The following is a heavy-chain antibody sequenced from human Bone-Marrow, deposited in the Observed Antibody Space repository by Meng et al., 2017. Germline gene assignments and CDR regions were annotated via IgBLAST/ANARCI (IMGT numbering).Heavy chain of an antibody. Sequence: QGRLHPWAAGLLKPSETRSLTCVVSGGSFSDYYWSWIRQPPGKGLEWIGEINHSGSTNYNPSLESRATISVDTSQNNLSLKLSSVTAADSAVYYCARGPTTMAHDFDYWGQGTLVTVSS. CDR1: GGSFSDYY. D-gene: IGHD4-11*01. J-gene: IGHJ4*02. V-gene: IGHV4-34*01. CDR2: INHSGST. CDR3: ARGPTTMAHDFDY.